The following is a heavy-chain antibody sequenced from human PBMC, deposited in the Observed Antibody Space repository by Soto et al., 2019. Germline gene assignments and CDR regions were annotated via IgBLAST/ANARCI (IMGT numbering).Heavy chain of an antibody. J-gene: IGHJ4*02. Sequence: DVQLLESGGDLVQPGGSLRLSCAASGFIFSNYAMSWVRQAPGKGLEWVSLIRGSGGPTNYADSVKGRFTVSRDNSKNILLLQMNSLRAEDTAVYCCVKDFRVGYDWTHDWGQGTLVTVSS. CDR2: IRGSGGPT. CDR1: GFIFSNYA. D-gene: IGHD5-12*01. V-gene: IGHV3-23*01. CDR3: VKDFRVGYDWTHD.